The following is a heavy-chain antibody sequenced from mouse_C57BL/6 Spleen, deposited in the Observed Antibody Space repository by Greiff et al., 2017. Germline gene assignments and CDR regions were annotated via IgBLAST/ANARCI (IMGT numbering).Heavy chain of an antibody. CDR2: IDPSDSYT. CDR3: ARPYYDYDGYYAMDY. Sequence: QVQLQQPGAELVMPGASVKLSCKASGYTFTSYWMNWVKQRPGQGLEWIGEIDPSDSYTNYNQKFKGKSTLTVDKSSSTAYMQLSNLTSEDSAVYYCARPYYDYDGYYAMDYWGQGTSVTVSS. CDR1: GYTFTSYW. J-gene: IGHJ4*01. V-gene: IGHV1-69*01. D-gene: IGHD2-4*01.